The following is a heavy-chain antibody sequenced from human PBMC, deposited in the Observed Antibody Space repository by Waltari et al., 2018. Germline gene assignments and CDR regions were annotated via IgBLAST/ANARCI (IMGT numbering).Heavy chain of an antibody. CDR1: GYTFTGYY. Sequence: QVQLVQSGAEVKKPGASVKVSCKASGYTFTGYYMHWVRQAPGQGLEWMGWINPNSGGTNYAQKFQGRVTMTRDTSISTAYMGLSRLRSDDTAVYYCARDHYYYDSSGYYGDWYFDLWGRGTLVTVSS. CDR3: ARDHYYYDSSGYYGDWYFDL. J-gene: IGHJ2*01. CDR2: INPNSGGT. V-gene: IGHV1-2*02. D-gene: IGHD3-22*01.